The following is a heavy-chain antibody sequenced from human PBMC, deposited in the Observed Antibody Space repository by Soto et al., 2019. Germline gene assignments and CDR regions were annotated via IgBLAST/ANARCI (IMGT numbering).Heavy chain of an antibody. J-gene: IGHJ4*02. CDR3: ARNYCSGGSCYPDFDY. V-gene: IGHV4-39*01. D-gene: IGHD2-15*01. CDR1: GGSISSSSYY. CDR2: IYYSGST. Sequence: QLQLQESGPGLVKPSETLSLTCTVSGGSISSSSYYWGWIRQPPGKGLEWIGSIYYSGSTYYNPSLTSRVTISVDTSKNQFSLKLSSVTAADTAVYYCARNYCSGGSCYPDFDYWGQGTLVTVSS.